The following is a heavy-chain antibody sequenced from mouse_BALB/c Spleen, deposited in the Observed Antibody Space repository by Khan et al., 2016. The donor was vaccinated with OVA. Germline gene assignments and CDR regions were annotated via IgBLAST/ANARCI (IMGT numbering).Heavy chain of an antibody. Sequence: QIQLVQSGPELKKPGETVKISCKASGYTFTNYGMNWVKQAPGKGLKWMGWINTYTGEPTYADDFKGRFAFSLETSASTPYLQINNLKNEDTATYYCASGVYGYFDVWGEGTTVTVSS. CDR3: ASGVYGYFDV. V-gene: IGHV9-3-1*01. CDR1: GYTFTNYG. J-gene: IGHJ1*01. CDR2: INTYTGEP.